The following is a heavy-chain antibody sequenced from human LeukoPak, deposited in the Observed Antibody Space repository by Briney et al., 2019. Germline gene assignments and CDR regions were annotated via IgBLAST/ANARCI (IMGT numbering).Heavy chain of an antibody. J-gene: IGHJ5*02. D-gene: IGHD2-2*01. CDR1: GGSLSSYY. V-gene: IGHV4-59*01. CDR3: AREGYCSSSSCNNWLDP. Sequence: SETLSLTCTVSGGSLSSYYWSWIRQPPGQGLGWIGYIYYSGSTNYNPSLKSRVTMSVDTSKNQFSLKLTSVTAADTAVYYCAREGYCSSSSCNNWLDPWGQGTMVILSS. CDR2: IYYSGST.